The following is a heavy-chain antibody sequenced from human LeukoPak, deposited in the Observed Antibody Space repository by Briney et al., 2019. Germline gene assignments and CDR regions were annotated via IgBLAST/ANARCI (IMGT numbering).Heavy chain of an antibody. CDR3: AKKEGDTYFSWYMDV. J-gene: IGHJ6*03. D-gene: IGHD2-21*01. CDR2: IIGSGRTT. V-gene: IGHV3-23*01. CDR1: GFTFRSFA. Sequence: GGSLRLSCAASGFTFRSFAMSWVRQTPGKGLEWVSGIIGSGRTTFYADSVKGRFTISRDNSKNTLYLQMNSLRAEDTAIYYCAKKEGDTYFSWYMDVWGKGTTVTVSS.